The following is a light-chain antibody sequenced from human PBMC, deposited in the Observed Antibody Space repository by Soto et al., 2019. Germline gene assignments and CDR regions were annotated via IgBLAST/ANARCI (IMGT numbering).Light chain of an antibody. Sequence: IQMTQSPSSLSASVGDRVTVTCRASQDIRSDVGWYQQKPGQAPKVLMYAASKLHSGVPSRFSGSGSGTNFVLTISSLQPEDGATYYCLQNNNYPRTFGGGTKVDIK. V-gene: IGKV1-6*01. CDR1: QDIRSD. J-gene: IGKJ4*01. CDR2: AAS. CDR3: LQNNNYPRT.